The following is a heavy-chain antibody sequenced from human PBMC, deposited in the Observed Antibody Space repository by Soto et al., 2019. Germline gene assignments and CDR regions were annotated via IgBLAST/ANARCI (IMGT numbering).Heavy chain of an antibody. CDR2: ISGSDGST. CDR3: ARWTVVVVAAHKHYYGMDV. J-gene: IGHJ6*02. D-gene: IGHD2-15*01. Sequence: EVQLLESGGGLVQPGGSLRLSCAASGFIFSSYAMSWVRQAPGKGLEWASGISGSDGSTDYADSVKGRFTISRDNSKNTLYLQMNSLRAEDTAVYYCARWTVVVVAAHKHYYGMDVWGQGTTVTVSS. V-gene: IGHV3-23*01. CDR1: GFIFSSYA.